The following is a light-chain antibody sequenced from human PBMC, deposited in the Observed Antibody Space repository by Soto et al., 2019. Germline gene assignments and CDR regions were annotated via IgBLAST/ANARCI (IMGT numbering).Light chain of an antibody. CDR3: QQSYSTPQIT. CDR1: QNIYNS. V-gene: IGKV1-39*01. J-gene: IGKJ5*01. Sequence: DIQMTQSPSSLSASLGDRFTITCRTSQNIYNSLNWYQQKPGKAPKLLIYAASSLQSGVPSRFSGSGSGTDFTLTISSLQPEDFATYYCQQSYSTPQITFGQGTRLEIK. CDR2: AAS.